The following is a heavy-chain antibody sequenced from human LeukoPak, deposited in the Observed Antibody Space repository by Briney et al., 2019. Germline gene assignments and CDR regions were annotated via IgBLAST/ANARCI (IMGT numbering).Heavy chain of an antibody. D-gene: IGHD3-3*01. J-gene: IGHJ4*02. Sequence: SETLSLTCTVSGDSINSGTYYWGWIRQPPGKGLEWIGSIYYSGSTYYNPSLKSRVTISVATSKNQFSLRLTSVTDADTAIYYCARHHKRVSGVVSGTVDYWGQGTLVTVSS. V-gene: IGHV4-39*01. CDR3: ARHHKRVSGVVSGTVDY. CDR1: GDSINSGTYY. CDR2: IYYSGST.